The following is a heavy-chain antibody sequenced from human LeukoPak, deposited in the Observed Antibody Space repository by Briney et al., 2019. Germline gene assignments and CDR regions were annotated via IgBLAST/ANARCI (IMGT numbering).Heavy chain of an antibody. Sequence: GGSLRLSCAASGFTVSSNYMSWVRQAPGKGLEWVSVIYSGGSAYYADSVKGRFTISRDNSKNTLYLQMNSLRAEDTAVYYCARDPLGITMVRGVINRNVGQWGQGTLVTVSS. J-gene: IGHJ4*02. CDR2: IYSGGSA. V-gene: IGHV3-53*01. CDR3: ARDPLGITMVRGVINRNVGQ. CDR1: GFTVSSNY. D-gene: IGHD3-10*01.